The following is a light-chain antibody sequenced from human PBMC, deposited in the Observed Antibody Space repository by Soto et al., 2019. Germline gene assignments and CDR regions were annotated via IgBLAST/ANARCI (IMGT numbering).Light chain of an antibody. Sequence: QSVLTQPPSVSAAPGQKVTISCSGSSSNIGNNYVSWYQQFPGTAPKLLIYDNNQRPSGITDRFSGSKSGTSATLGITGLQTGDESDYYCRTWDSSLSAGVFGGGTKLTVL. CDR3: RTWDSSLSAGV. CDR1: SSNIGNNY. J-gene: IGLJ2*01. V-gene: IGLV1-51*01. CDR2: DNN.